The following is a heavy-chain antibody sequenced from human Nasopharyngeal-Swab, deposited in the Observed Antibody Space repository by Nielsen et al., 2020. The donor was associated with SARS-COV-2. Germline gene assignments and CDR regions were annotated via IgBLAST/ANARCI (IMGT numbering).Heavy chain of an antibody. D-gene: IGHD3-3*01. CDR2: INHSGST. Sequence: SQTLSLTCAVYCGSFSGYYWSWIRQPPGKGLEWIGEINHSGSTYYNPSLKSRVTISVDTSKNQFSLKLSSVTAADTAVYYCARKIITIFGVESGAFDYWGQGTLVTISS. J-gene: IGHJ4*02. CDR3: ARKIITIFGVESGAFDY. CDR1: CGSFSGYY. V-gene: IGHV4-34*01.